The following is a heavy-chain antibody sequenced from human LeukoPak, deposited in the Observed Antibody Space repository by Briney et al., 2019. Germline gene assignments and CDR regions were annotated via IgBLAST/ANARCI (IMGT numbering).Heavy chain of an antibody. V-gene: IGHV1-2*02. CDR1: GYTFTGYY. CDR3: ARDLKGAPGTFK. Sequence: ASVKVSCKASGYTFTGYYMHWVRQAPGQGLEWMGWINPNSGGTNYAQKFQGRVTMTRDTSITTAYMELTRLRSNDTAMYYCARDLKGAPGTFKWGQGTRVTVSS. D-gene: IGHD1-26*01. J-gene: IGHJ4*02. CDR2: INPNSGGT.